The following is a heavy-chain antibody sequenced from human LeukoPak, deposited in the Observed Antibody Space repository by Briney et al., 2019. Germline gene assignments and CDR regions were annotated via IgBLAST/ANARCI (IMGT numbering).Heavy chain of an antibody. CDR1: GFGFSNYW. J-gene: IGHJ4*02. V-gene: IGHV3-7*01. CDR3: ARDRGYSNFDY. CDR2: MNEDGSEK. Sequence: GSLRLSCAASGFGFSNYWMSWVRQAPGKGLEWVANMNEDGSEKNYVDSVKGRFTISRDNAQDSLYLQMNSLRAEDTAVHYCARDRGYSNFDYWGQGTLLTVSS. D-gene: IGHD4-11*01.